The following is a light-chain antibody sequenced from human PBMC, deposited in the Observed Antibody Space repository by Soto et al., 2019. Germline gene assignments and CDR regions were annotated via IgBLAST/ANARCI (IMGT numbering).Light chain of an antibody. CDR1: QSLLHSNGYNY. CDR3: MPALQTPV. J-gene: IGKJ1*01. V-gene: IGKV2-28*01. CDR2: LGS. Sequence: DIVMTQSPLSLPVTPGEPASISCRSSQSLLHSNGYNYLDWYLQKPGQSPQLLIYLGSNRASGVPDRFSGSGSGTDFTLKISRVEAEDVGVYYCMPALQTPVFGQGTKVEIK.